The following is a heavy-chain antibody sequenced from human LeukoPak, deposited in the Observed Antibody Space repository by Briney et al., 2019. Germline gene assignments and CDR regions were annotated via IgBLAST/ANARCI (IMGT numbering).Heavy chain of an antibody. Sequence: SSETLSLTCTVSGGSVSSGSYYWSWIRQPPGKGLEWIGYIYYSGSTNYNPSLKSRVTISVDTSKNQFSLKLSSVTAADTAVYYCASSTVTTFWFDPWGQGTLVTVSS. V-gene: IGHV4-61*01. D-gene: IGHD4-17*01. CDR3: ASSTVTTFWFDP. J-gene: IGHJ5*02. CDR1: GGSVSSGSYY. CDR2: IYYSGST.